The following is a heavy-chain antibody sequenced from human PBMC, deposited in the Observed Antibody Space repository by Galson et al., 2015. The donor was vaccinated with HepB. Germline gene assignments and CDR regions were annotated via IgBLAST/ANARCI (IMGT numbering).Heavy chain of an antibody. V-gene: IGHV1-3*01. CDR1: GYTFTSYA. D-gene: IGHD1-14*01. Sequence: SVKVSCKASGYTFTSYAMHWVRQAPGQRLEWMGWINAGNGNTKYSQKFQGRVTITRDTSASTAYMELSSLRSEDTAVYYCARDPTNHHRSENWFDPWGQGTLVTVSS. J-gene: IGHJ5*02. CDR2: INAGNGNT. CDR3: ARDPTNHHRSENWFDP.